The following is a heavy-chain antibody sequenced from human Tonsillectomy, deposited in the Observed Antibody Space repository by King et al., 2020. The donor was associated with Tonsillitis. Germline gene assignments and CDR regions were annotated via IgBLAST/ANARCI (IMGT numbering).Heavy chain of an antibody. J-gene: IGHJ4*02. CDR1: GYTFTSYA. CDR2: INAGNGNT. CDR3: LSLIRATPY. Sequence: QLVQSGAEVKRPGASVMVSCTASGYTFTSYALHWVRQAPGQRPEWMGWINAGNGNTKYSQMLQGRVTFTSDTFASTGYMEVSSLRSEDTAVYYCLSLIRATPYWGQGTLVTVSS. V-gene: IGHV1-3*01. D-gene: IGHD3-10*01.